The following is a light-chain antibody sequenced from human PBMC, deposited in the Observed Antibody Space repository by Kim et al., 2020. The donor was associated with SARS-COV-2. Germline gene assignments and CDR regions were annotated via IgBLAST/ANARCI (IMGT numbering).Light chain of an antibody. J-gene: IGKJ4*01. V-gene: IGKV1D-12*01. CDR2: AAS. CDR3: LQTNSFPLT. CDR1: QAFSRW. Sequence: DIQMTQSPSSVSASVGDRVTITCRASQAFSRWLGWYQFKPGQAPKLLIYAASTLQSDVPSRFSGSGSGTDFTLTVSSLQPEDFATYYCLQTNSFPLTFGGGTKVDIK.